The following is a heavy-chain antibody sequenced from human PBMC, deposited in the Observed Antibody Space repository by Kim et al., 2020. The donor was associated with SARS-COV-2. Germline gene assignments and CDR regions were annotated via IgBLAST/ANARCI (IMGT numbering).Heavy chain of an antibody. D-gene: IGHD6-19*01. J-gene: IGHJ6*03. CDR2: ISYDGSNK. CDR3: AKDGGYSSGWYYYYYMDV. V-gene: IGHV3-30*18. Sequence: GGSLRLSCAASGFTFSSYGMHWVRQAPGKGLEWVAVISYDGSNKYYADSVKGRFTISRDNSKNTLYLQMNSLRAEDTAVYYCAKDGGYSSGWYYYYYMDVWGKGTTVTGSS. CDR1: GFTFSSYG.